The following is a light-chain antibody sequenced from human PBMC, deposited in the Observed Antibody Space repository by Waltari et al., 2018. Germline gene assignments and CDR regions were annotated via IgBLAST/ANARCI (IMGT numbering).Light chain of an antibody. Sequence: SYELTQPPSVSVSPGQTASITCSGDKLGDKYACWYQQKPGQSPVLVIYQDSKRPSGSPGRFSGSNAGNTATLTISGTQAMDEADYYCQAWDSSPVVFGGGTKLTVL. CDR3: QAWDSSPVV. CDR2: QDS. CDR1: KLGDKY. V-gene: IGLV3-1*01. J-gene: IGLJ2*01.